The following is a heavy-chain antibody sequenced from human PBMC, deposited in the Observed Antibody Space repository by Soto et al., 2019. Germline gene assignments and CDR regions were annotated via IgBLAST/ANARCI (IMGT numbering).Heavy chain of an antibody. CDR1: GGTFSSYA. V-gene: IGHV1-69*06. CDR2: IIPIFGTA. J-gene: IGHJ3*02. D-gene: IGHD2-15*01. CDR3: ARNLYCRGGSCKLEAFDI. Sequence: SSVKVSCKASGGTFSSYAISWVRQAPGQGLEWTGGIIPIFGTANYAQKFQGRVTITADKSTSTAYMELSSLRSEDTAVYYCARNLYCRGGSCKLEAFDIWGQGTMGTDSS.